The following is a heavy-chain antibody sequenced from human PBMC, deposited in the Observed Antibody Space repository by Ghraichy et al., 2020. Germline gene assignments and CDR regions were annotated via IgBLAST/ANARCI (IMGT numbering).Heavy chain of an antibody. CDR1: GFTFNSYW. J-gene: IGHJ4*02. CDR2: IYSDGST. CDR3: ARADIGGGSFYSQ. D-gene: IGHD1-26*01. Sequence: GGSLRLSCAASGFTFNSYWMHWVRQAPGKGLVWVSRIYSDGSTNYAESMEGRFTISRDNAKNTVYLQMNSLRADDTAVYYCARADIGGGSFYSQWGQGTLVTVSS. V-gene: IGHV3-74*01.